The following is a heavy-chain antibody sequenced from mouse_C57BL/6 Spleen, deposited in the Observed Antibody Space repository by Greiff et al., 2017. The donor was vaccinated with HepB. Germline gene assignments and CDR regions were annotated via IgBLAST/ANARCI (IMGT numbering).Heavy chain of an antibody. CDR2: ISSGGSYT. V-gene: IGHV5-6*02. CDR1: GFTFSSYG. J-gene: IGHJ4*01. Sequence: EVKLVESGGDLVKPGGSLKLSCAASGFTFSSYGMSWVRQTPDKRLEWVATISSGGSYTYYPDSVKGRFTISRDKSKNTLYLQMSSLKSEDTAMYYCARHVYDYDDYYAMDYWGQGTSVTVSS. D-gene: IGHD2-4*01. CDR3: ARHVYDYDDYYAMDY.